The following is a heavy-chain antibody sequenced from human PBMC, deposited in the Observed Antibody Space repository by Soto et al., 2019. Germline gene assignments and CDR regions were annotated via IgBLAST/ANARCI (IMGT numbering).Heavy chain of an antibody. D-gene: IGHD6-25*01. CDR2: FDAANGYI. J-gene: IGHJ4*01. CDR1: GYTFTSYG. CDR3: ARGSAFDP. V-gene: IGHV1-3*01. Sequence: ASVKVSCKASGYTFTSYGIHWVRQAPGKGLEWMGGFDAANGYIKYSQKFQGRVTMTEDTSTDTAYMELSSLRSEDTAVYYCARGSAFDPWGQGTLVTVSS.